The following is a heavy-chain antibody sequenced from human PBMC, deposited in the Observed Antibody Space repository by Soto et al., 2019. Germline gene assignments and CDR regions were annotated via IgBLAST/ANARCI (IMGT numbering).Heavy chain of an antibody. CDR3: ARDLSGDTTPYFDL. V-gene: IGHV3-74*01. CDR1: GFAFSSYW. CDR2: IYNDGSRT. J-gene: IGHJ4*02. Sequence: EEQLVESGGGLVQPGGSLRLSCAASGFAFSSYWMHWVRQTPGKGPVWVSRIYNDGSRTAYADSVKGRFTISRDNAKNTMYLQMSSLTVEDTAVYYCARDLSGDTTPYFDLWGQGTLFTVSS. D-gene: IGHD1-1*01.